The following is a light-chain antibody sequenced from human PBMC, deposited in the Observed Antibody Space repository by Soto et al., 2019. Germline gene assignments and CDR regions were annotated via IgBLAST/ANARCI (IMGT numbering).Light chain of an antibody. CDR2: GSS. V-gene: IGKV3-20*01. CDR1: QTVSSGY. Sequence: VLTQSPGTLSLSPGEAATLSCRASQTVSSGYLAWYQQRSGQAPRLLIYGSSSRASDVPDRFSGSGSGTEFTHPISSLEPEEFAVYFCQQYARSQWTVGQGTKLEIK. J-gene: IGKJ1*01. CDR3: QQYARSQWT.